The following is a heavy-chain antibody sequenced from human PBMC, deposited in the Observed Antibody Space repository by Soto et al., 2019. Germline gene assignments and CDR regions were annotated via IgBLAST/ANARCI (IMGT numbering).Heavy chain of an antibody. CDR2: IIPIFGTA. D-gene: IGHD5-12*01. CDR3: ARITGDSGYYYGYYYYGMDV. CDR1: GGTFSSYA. J-gene: IGHJ6*02. Sequence: QVQLVQSGAEVKKPRSSVKGSCKASGGTFSSYAISWVRQAPGQGLEWMGGIIPIFGTANYAQKFQGRVTITADESTSTAYMVLSWLRSEDTAVYYSARITGDSGYYYGYYYYGMDVWGQGTTVTVSS. V-gene: IGHV1-69*01.